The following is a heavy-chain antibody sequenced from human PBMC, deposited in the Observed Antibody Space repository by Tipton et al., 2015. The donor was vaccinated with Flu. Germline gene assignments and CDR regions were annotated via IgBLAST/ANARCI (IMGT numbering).Heavy chain of an antibody. CDR3: ARSTYYYGSGSSDY. D-gene: IGHD3-10*01. CDR1: DYSISSGYY. CDR2: ISHSGRT. Sequence: TLSLTCTVSDYSISSGYYWAWIRQPPGKELEWFGCISHSGRTYYNPSLKSRVTISVDTAKNQFSQRLSSVTATDTAVYYCARSTYYYGSGSSDYWGQGTLVTVSS. J-gene: IGHJ4*02. V-gene: IGHV4-38-2*02.